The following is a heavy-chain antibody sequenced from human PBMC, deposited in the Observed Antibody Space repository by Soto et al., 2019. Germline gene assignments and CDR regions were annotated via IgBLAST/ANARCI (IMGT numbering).Heavy chain of an antibody. Sequence: QVQLVQSGAEVKKPGSSVKVSCKASGGTFSSYAISWVRQAPGQGLEWMGGIIPIFGTADYAQKFQGRVTITAVESPRTGNTELSSLRSEDTAVYSCAGHYDSSGYYYRGLDDWGQGTLVTVSS. CDR3: AGHYDSSGYYYRGLDD. V-gene: IGHV1-69*12. CDR2: IIPIFGTA. J-gene: IGHJ4*02. CDR1: GGTFSSYA. D-gene: IGHD3-22*01.